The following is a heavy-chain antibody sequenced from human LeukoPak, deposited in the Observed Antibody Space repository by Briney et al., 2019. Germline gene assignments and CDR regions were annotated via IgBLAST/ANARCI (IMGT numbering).Heavy chain of an antibody. V-gene: IGHV1-69*04. Sequence: ASVKVSCKASGGTFSSYAISWVRQAPGQGLEWMGRIIPIFGIANYAQKFQGRVTMTEDTSTDTAYMELSSLRSEDTAVYYCAAFYPKYGDYFDYWGQGTLVTVSS. CDR1: GGTFSSYA. D-gene: IGHD4-17*01. CDR2: IIPIFGIA. J-gene: IGHJ4*02. CDR3: AAFYPKYGDYFDY.